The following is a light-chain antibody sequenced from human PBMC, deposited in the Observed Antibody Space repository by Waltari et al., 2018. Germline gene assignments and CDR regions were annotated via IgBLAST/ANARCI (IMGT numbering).Light chain of an antibody. Sequence: DIVMTQSPDSLAVSLGERATINCKSSQILLSRSDSKNFLAWYQQKPGHSPKLLIHWASTRESGVPDRFSGSGSGTDFTLTISTLQGEDVAVYFCQQYYSTPPTFGQGTKVDIK. CDR3: QQYYSTPPT. CDR1: QILLSRSDSKNF. J-gene: IGKJ1*01. CDR2: WAS. V-gene: IGKV4-1*01.